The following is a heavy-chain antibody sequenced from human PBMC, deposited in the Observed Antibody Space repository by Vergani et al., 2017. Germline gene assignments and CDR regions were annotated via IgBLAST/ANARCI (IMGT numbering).Heavy chain of an antibody. J-gene: IGHJ6*02. CDR1: GFTFNHYA. D-gene: IGHD5-12*01. CDR2: ISGSGGST. CDR3: AKATPRNSGYDYLYYYHAMDV. Sequence: EVQLLESGGDLVQPGGSLRLSCAASGFTFNHYAMNWFRQAPGKGLEWVSGISGSGGSTYYAGSVKGRFTISRDSSKNTLYLQMNSLSAGDTAVYYCAKATPRNSGYDYLYYYHAMDVWGQGTTVTVSS. V-gene: IGHV3-23*01.